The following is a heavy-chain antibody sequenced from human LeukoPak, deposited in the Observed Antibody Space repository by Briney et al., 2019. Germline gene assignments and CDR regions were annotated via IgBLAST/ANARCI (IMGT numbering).Heavy chain of an antibody. CDR2: INTNTGNP. V-gene: IGHV7-4-1*02. D-gene: IGHD2-2*01. CDR1: GYTFTSYA. J-gene: IGHJ4*02. Sequence: ASVKVSCKASGYTFTSYAMNWVRQAPGQGLEWMGWINTNTGNPTYAQGFTGRFVFSLDTSVSTAYLQISSLKAEDTAVYYCARVPQTLGYCSSTSCHHFDYWGQGTLVTVSS. CDR3: ARVPQTLGYCSSTSCHHFDY.